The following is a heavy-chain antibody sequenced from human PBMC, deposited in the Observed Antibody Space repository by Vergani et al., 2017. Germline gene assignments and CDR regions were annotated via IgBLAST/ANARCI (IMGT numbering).Heavy chain of an antibody. J-gene: IGHJ4*02. Sequence: QVQLVESGGGVVQPGRSLRLSCAASGFTFSSYGMHWVRQAPGKGLEWVAVISYDGSNKYYADSVKGRFTISRDNSKNTLYLQMNSLRAEDTAVYYCAKDQHSGSPDYWGQGTLVTVSS. CDR2: ISYDGSNK. CDR1: GFTFSSYG. CDR3: AKDQHSGSPDY. D-gene: IGHD1-26*01. V-gene: IGHV3-30*18.